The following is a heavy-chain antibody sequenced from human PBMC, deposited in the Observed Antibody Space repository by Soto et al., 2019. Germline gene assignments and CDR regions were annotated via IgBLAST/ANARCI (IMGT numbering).Heavy chain of an antibody. V-gene: IGHV1-3*03. Sequence: ASVKVSCKASGGTFSSYAISWVRQAPGQRLEWMGWINAGNGNTKYSQRFQGRFTISRDNSKNTLYLQMGSLRAEDMAVYYCAREGYCSSTSCYSFDYWGQGTLVTVSS. D-gene: IGHD2-2*01. CDR1: GGTFSSYA. CDR3: AREGYCSSTSCYSFDY. J-gene: IGHJ4*02. CDR2: INAGNGNT.